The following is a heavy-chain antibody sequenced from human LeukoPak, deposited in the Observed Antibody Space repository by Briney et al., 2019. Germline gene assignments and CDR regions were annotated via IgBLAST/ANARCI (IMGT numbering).Heavy chain of an antibody. CDR1: GFTVSSNY. CDR3: ARDLTASALFDY. D-gene: IGHD3-9*01. Sequence: GGSLRLSCAASGFTVSSNYMSWVRQAPGKGLEWVSVIYSGGSTYYADSVKGRFTISRDNSKNTLYLQMNSLRAEDTAVYYCARDLTASALFDYWGQGTLVTVSP. V-gene: IGHV3-53*01. J-gene: IGHJ4*02. CDR2: IYSGGST.